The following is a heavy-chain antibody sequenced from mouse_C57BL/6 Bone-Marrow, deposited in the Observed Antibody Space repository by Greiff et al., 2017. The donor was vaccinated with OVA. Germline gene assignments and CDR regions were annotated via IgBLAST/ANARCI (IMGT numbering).Heavy chain of an antibody. J-gene: IGHJ1*03. Sequence: QVQLQQSGAELAKPGASVKLSCKASGYTFTSYWMHWVKQRPGQGLEWIGYINPSSGYTKYNQKFKDKATLTADKSSSTAYMQLSSLTYEDSAVYYCTRRTVVRDFDVWGTGTTVTVSS. D-gene: IGHD1-1*01. CDR3: TRRTVVRDFDV. CDR2: INPSSGYT. CDR1: GYTFTSYW. V-gene: IGHV1-7*01.